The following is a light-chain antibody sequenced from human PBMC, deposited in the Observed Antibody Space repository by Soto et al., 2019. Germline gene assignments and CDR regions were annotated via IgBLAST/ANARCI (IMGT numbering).Light chain of an antibody. Sequence: IQMTQSPSSLSASVGDRVTISCRASQGIRNDLFWYQQKPGKAPKLLIYAASNLQSGVPSRFSGSGSGTDFTLTISSLQPEDFATYYCLQDYNYPRTFGQGTKLEI. CDR2: AAS. V-gene: IGKV1-6*01. CDR1: QGIRND. CDR3: LQDYNYPRT. J-gene: IGKJ2*02.